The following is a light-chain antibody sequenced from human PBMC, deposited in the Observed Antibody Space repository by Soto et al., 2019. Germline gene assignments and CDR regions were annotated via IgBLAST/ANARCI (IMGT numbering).Light chain of an antibody. J-gene: IGKJ5*01. V-gene: IGKV3-11*01. CDR2: DAS. CDR3: QQRYNWPSIT. Sequence: HSPSTLSASLADRGTLPCRPSQSVSSYLAWYQQIPGQAPRLLMYDASKRATGIPARFSGSGSGTDFTLTINGLEPEDFAVYYCQQRYNWPSITFGQGTRLET. CDR1: QSVSSY.